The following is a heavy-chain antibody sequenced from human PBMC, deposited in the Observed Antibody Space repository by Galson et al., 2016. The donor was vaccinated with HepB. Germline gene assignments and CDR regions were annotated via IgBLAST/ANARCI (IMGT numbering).Heavy chain of an antibody. Sequence: SLRLSCAASGFTFSSYGMHWVCQAPGKGLEWVAFISYDGSNKKYADSVKGRFTISRDNSKKTLYLQMNGLRAEDTAVYYCAKDGRIYCSSASCHDHFHYWGQGTLVTVSS. D-gene: IGHD2-2*01. J-gene: IGHJ4*02. V-gene: IGHV3-30*18. CDR3: AKDGRIYCSSASCHDHFHY. CDR1: GFTFSSYG. CDR2: ISYDGSNK.